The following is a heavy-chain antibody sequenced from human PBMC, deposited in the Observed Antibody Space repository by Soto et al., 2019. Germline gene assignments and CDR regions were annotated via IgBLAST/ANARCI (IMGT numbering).Heavy chain of an antibody. CDR1: GYTFTSYC. J-gene: IGHJ1*01. CDR3: ARDPGIYYDSSGYYYDEYFQH. V-gene: IGHV1-18*01. D-gene: IGHD3-22*01. CDR2: ISAYNGNT. Sequence: ASVKVSCKASGYTFTSYCISWVRQAPGQGLEWMGWISAYNGNTNYAQKLQGRVTMTTDTSTSTAYMELRSLRPDDTAVYYCARDPGIYYDSSGYYYDEYFQHWG.